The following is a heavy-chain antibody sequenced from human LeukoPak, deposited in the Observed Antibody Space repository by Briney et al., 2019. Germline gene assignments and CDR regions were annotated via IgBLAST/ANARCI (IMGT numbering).Heavy chain of an antibody. CDR1: GFTFSSYA. J-gene: IGHJ3*02. D-gene: IGHD1-14*01. V-gene: IGHV3-23*01. CDR2: ITGSGGGT. CDR3: ARDRMTTGTDDAFDI. Sequence: GGSLRLSCAASGFTFSSYAMSWVRQAPGKGLEWVSTITGSGGGTYYADSVKGRFTISRDNSKNTLYLQMNSLRAEDTAVYYCARDRMTTGTDDAFDIWGQGTMVTVSS.